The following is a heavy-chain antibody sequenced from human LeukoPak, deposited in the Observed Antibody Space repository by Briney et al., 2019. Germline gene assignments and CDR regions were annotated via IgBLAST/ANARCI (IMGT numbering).Heavy chain of an antibody. CDR2: IYYSGST. D-gene: IGHD6-19*01. CDR3: ARRSPYSSGWVYYFDY. V-gene: IGHV4-59*01. CDR1: GGSISSYY. J-gene: IGHJ4*02. Sequence: SETLSLTCTVSGGSISSYYWSWIRQPPGKGLEWIGYIYYSGSTNYNPSLKSRVTISVDTSKNQFSLKLSSVTAADTAVYYCARRSPYSSGWVYYFDYWGQGTLVTVSS.